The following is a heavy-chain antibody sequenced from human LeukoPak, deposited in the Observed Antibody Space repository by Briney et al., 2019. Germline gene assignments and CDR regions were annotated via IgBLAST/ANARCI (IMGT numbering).Heavy chain of an antibody. Sequence: ASVKVSCKASGYSFTSHYMHWVRQAPGQGLEWMGLINPRGTSTIYAERSQGRIIMARDMSTTTDYMELSSLKSDGTAVYYCARDNSMHERGWWFDPWGQGTLVTVSS. CDR3: ARDNSMHERGWWFDP. CDR1: GYSFTSHY. D-gene: IGHD4-23*01. CDR2: INPRGTST. V-gene: IGHV1-46*01. J-gene: IGHJ5*02.